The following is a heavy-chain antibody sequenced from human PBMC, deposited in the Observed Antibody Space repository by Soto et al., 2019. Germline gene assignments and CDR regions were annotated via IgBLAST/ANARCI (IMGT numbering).Heavy chain of an antibody. J-gene: IGHJ6*02. CDR1: GFTFSDYY. V-gene: IGHV3-11*05. CDR2: ISSSSSYT. D-gene: IGHD1-26*01. CDR3: ARGRMSYAPHYYYYGMDV. Sequence: QVQLVESGGGLVKPGGSLRLSCAASGFTFSDYYMSWICQAPGKGQEWVSYISSSSSYTNDADSVKGLFTISRDNAKNPLSQQMNSLRAVDTAVYNCARGRMSYAPHYYYYGMDVYAQGATVTV.